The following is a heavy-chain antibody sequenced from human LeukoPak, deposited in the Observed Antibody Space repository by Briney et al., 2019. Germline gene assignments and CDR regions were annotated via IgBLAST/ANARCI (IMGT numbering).Heavy chain of an antibody. CDR3: AKGEGDKPLLY. D-gene: IGHD2-15*01. Sequence: GGSLRLSCAASGFTFSSYGMHWVRQAPGKGLEWVAVISYDGSNKYYADSVKGRFTISSDNSKNTLYLQMNSLRAEDTAVYYCAKGEGDKPLLYWGQGTLVTVSS. V-gene: IGHV3-30*18. J-gene: IGHJ4*02. CDR2: ISYDGSNK. CDR1: GFTFSSYG.